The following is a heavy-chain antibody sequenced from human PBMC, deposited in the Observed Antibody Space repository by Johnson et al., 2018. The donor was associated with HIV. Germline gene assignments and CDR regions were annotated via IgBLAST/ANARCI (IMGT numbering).Heavy chain of an antibody. V-gene: IGHV3-20*04. Sequence: VQLVESGGGAVRPGGSLRLSCVVSGFTFEDYGMSWVRQAPGKGLEWVSAINWNGGSTTYADSVKGRFIISRDNAKNSLYLQMNSLRDEDTAFYYCAKDTRYCNNVLWKLSEAAFDIWGQGTKVTGSS. CDR3: AKDTRYCNNVLWKLSEAAFDI. CDR2: INWNGGST. CDR1: GFTFEDYG. D-gene: IGHD2-8*01. J-gene: IGHJ3*02.